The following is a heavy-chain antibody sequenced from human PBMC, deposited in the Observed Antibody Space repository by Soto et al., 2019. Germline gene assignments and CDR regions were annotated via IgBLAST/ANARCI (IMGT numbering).Heavy chain of an antibody. D-gene: IGHD6-19*01. Sequence: SETLSLTCTVSGGSISSSSYYWGWIRQPPGKELEWIGSIYYSGSTYYNPSLKSRVTISVDTSKKQFSLKLSSVTAADTAVYYCARGVTYSSGWYLSYFDYWGQGTLVTVSS. J-gene: IGHJ4*02. V-gene: IGHV4-39*01. CDR3: ARGVTYSSGWYLSYFDY. CDR2: IYYSGST. CDR1: GGSISSSSYY.